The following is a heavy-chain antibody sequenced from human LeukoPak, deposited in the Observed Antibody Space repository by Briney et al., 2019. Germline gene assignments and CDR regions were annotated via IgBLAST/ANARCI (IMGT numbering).Heavy chain of an antibody. V-gene: IGHV1-8*01. CDR1: GYTFTSYD. CDR2: MNPNSGNT. D-gene: IGHD5-18*01. J-gene: IGHJ6*03. CDR3: ARGPDVDTAMVIWWPSYYYSMDV. Sequence: ASVKVSCKASGYTFTSYDINWVRQAPGQGLEWMGWMNPNSGNTGYAQKLQGRVTMTRNTSISTAYMELSSLRSEDTAVYYCARGPDVDTAMVIWWPSYYYSMDVGGKGTTVTVSS.